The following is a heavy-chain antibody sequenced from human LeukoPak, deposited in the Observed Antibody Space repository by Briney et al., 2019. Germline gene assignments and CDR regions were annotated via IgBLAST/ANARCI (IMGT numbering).Heavy chain of an antibody. D-gene: IGHD3-10*01. Sequence: GGSLRLSCAASGFTFSSYTINWVRQAPGKGLEWVSAISGDSRYIYYADSVKGRFTISRDNAKNSLYLQMNNPRVEDAAVYYCARVLSISRAFDYWGQGTLVTVSS. CDR2: ISGDSRYI. J-gene: IGHJ4*02. V-gene: IGHV3-21*01. CDR1: GFTFSSYT. CDR3: ARVLSISRAFDY.